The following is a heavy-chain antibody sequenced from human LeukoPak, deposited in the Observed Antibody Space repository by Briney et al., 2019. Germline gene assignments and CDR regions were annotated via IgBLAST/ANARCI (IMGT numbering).Heavy chain of an antibody. CDR2: ISGSGGST. D-gene: IGHD7-27*01. Sequence: QPGGSLRLSCAASGFTFSSYAMSWVRQAPGKGLEWVSAISGSGGSTYYADSVKGRFTISRDNSKNTLYLQMNSLRAEDTAVYYCAKPPPRSNWGNYGMDVWGQGTTVTVSS. V-gene: IGHV3-23*01. CDR3: AKPPPRSNWGNYGMDV. CDR1: GFTFSSYA. J-gene: IGHJ6*02.